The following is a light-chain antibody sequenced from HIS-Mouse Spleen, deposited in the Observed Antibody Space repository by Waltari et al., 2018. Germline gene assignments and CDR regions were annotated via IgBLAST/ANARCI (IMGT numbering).Light chain of an antibody. CDR3: YSRDSSGNHVV. Sequence: SSALPQDPAVCVALGQTVRITCQGDSLRSYYASWYQQKPGQAPVLVIYGENNRPSGIPDRFSGSSSGNTASLTITGAQAEDEADYYCYSRDSSGNHVVFGGGTKLTVL. CDR1: SLRSYY. CDR2: GEN. J-gene: IGLJ2*01. V-gene: IGLV3-19*01.